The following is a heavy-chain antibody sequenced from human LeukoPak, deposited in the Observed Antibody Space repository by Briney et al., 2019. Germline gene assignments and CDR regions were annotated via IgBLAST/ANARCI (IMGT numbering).Heavy chain of an antibody. J-gene: IGHJ3*02. Sequence: TSETLSLTCTVSGGSISSSSYYWGWIRQPPGKGLEWIGSIYYSGSTYYNPSLKSRVTISVDTSKNQFSLKLSSVTAADTAVYYCARHRVRALDAFDIWGQGTMVTVSS. CDR2: IYYSGST. V-gene: IGHV4-39*01. CDR3: ARHRVRALDAFDI. D-gene: IGHD1-1*01. CDR1: GGSISSSSYY.